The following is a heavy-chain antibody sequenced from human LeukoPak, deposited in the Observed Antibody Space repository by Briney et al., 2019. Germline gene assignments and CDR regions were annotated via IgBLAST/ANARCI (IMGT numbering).Heavy chain of an antibody. V-gene: IGHV4-30-2*01. CDR3: ARGSNYYGTHP. CDR2: IYHSGST. CDR1: GGSISSGGYS. Sequence: YPSETLSLTCAVSGGSISSGGYSWSWIRQPPGKGLEWIGYIYHSGSTYYNPSLKSRVTISVDRSKNQFSLKLSSVTAADTAVYYCARGSNYYGTHPWGQGTLVTVSS. D-gene: IGHD3-10*01. J-gene: IGHJ5*02.